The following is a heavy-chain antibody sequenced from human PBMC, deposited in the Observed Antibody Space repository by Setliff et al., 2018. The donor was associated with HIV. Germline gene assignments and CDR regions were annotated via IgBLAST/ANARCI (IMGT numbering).Heavy chain of an antibody. CDR3: ATDCAVVGGTGSLDS. Sequence: GGSLRLSCTTSGFTFGDYAMAWVRQAPGKGLEWVANIKEDGSEKNYMDSVKCRFTISRDNAKNSLYLQMNSLRVEDTAVYYCATDCAVVGGTGSLDSWGQGTLVTVSS. CDR2: IKEDGSEK. V-gene: IGHV3-7*05. J-gene: IGHJ4*02. CDR1: GFTFGDYA. D-gene: IGHD1-26*01.